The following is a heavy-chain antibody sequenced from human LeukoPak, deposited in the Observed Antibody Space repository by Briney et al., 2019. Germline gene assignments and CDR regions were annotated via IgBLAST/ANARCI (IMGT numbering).Heavy chain of an antibody. J-gene: IGHJ4*02. CDR1: GFTFSSYA. V-gene: IGHV3-23*01. CDR2: ISSSSAGT. CDR3: AKGAHGDYDY. Sequence: PGGSLRLSCAASGFTFSSYAMSWVRQAPGKGLEWISAISSSSAGTYYADSVKGRFTISRDNSRDTLYLQMSSLRAEDTALYYCAKGAHGDYDYWGQGTLVTVSS. D-gene: IGHD4-17*01.